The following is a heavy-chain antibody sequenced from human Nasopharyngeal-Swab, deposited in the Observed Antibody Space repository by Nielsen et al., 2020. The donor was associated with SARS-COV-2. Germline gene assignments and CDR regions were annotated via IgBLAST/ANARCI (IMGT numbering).Heavy chain of an antibody. J-gene: IGHJ6*03. CDR1: GGSFTSSN. Sequence: SETLSLTCVVYGGSFTSSNWGWIRQPPGKGLEWMAEINHRGSTNYNPSLKSRVTISVDTSKNQFSLKLTSVTAADTAVYYCARGLSGVVPAPILGLGPYYSYYYMDVWAKGTTVAVSS. V-gene: IGHV4-34*01. CDR2: INHRGST. D-gene: IGHD2-2*01. CDR3: ARGLSGVVPAPILGLGPYYSYYYMDV.